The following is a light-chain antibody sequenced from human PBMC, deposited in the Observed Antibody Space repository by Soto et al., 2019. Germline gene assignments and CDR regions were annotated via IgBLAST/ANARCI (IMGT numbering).Light chain of an antibody. Sequence: ELVMTQSPVTLSVSPGERATLSCRASQTISSNLAWYQQKPGQAPRLLIYGTSTRATGVPARFSGSGSGTDFTLTISSRQSEDFAVYYCQHDSNRPLCTFGQGTRVEMK. V-gene: IGKV3D-15*01. CDR2: GTS. CDR1: QTISSN. CDR3: QHDSNRPLCT. J-gene: IGKJ1*01.